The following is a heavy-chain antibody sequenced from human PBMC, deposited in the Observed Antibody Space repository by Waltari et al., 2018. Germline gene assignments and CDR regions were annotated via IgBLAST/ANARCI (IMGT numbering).Heavy chain of an antibody. CDR2: IMSRSYI. CDR3: GRDVYGNYVGGGGGAFDI. D-gene: IGHD4-17*01. Sequence: EVQLVESGGGLVKPGGSLRLSCAASGFTLSTYSMNWVRQAPGKGLEWVSSIMSRSYIYTGDSVKGRFTISRDNAKNSLYLQMNSLRAEDTAVYYCGRDVYGNYVGGGGGAFDIWGQGTMVTVSS. CDR1: GFTLSTYS. J-gene: IGHJ3*02. V-gene: IGHV3-21*01.